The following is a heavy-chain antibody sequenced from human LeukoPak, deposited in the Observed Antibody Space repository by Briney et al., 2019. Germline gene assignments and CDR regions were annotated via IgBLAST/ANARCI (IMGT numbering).Heavy chain of an antibody. CDR2: ISGSGGST. CDR1: GFTFSSYA. Sequence: GGSLRLSCAASGFTFSSYAMSWFRQAPGKGLEWVSAISGSGGSTYYADSVKGRFTISRDNSKNTLYLQMNSLRAEDTAVYYCAKDVLEWLWYFDYWGQGTLVTVSS. V-gene: IGHV3-23*01. J-gene: IGHJ4*02. D-gene: IGHD3-3*01. CDR3: AKDVLEWLWYFDY.